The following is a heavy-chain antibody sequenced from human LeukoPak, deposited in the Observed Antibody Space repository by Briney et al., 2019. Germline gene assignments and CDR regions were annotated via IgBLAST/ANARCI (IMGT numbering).Heavy chain of an antibody. D-gene: IGHD3-10*01. V-gene: IGHV3-7*03. Sequence: GGSLRLSCAASGFTFSSYWMSWVRQAPGKGLEWVANIKQDGSEKYYVDSVKGRFTISRDNAKNTLYLQMNSLRAEDTAVYYCARVNYYGSGSYMNWFDPWGQGTLVTVSS. CDR2: IKQDGSEK. CDR3: ARVNYYGSGSYMNWFDP. CDR1: GFTFSSYW. J-gene: IGHJ5*02.